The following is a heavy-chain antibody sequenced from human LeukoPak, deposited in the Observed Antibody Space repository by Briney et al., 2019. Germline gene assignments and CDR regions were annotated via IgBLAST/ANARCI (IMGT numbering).Heavy chain of an antibody. J-gene: IGHJ6*03. CDR3: AKVSKKLGDYYYYYMDV. Sequence: GGSLRLSCAASGFTFDDYGMSWVRQAPGKGLEWVSGINWNGGSTGYADSVKGRFAISRDNSKSTVYLHMNTLRPEDTAVYYCAKVSKKLGDYYYYYMDVWGKGTTVTVSS. CDR2: INWNGGST. V-gene: IGHV3-20*04. D-gene: IGHD7-27*01. CDR1: GFTFDDYG.